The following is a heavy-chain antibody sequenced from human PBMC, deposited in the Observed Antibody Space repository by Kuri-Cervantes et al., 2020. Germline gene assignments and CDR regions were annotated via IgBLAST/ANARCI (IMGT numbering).Heavy chain of an antibody. V-gene: IGHV3-21*01. CDR2: ISSSSSYI. J-gene: IGHJ6*02. Sequence: GESLKISCAASGFTFSSYSMNWVRQAPGKGLEWVSSISSSSSYIYYADSVKGRFTISRDNAKNSLYLQMNSLRDEDTAVYYCAQRNYYYYYGMDVWGQGTTVTVSS. CDR3: AQRNYYYYYGMDV. CDR1: GFTFSSYS.